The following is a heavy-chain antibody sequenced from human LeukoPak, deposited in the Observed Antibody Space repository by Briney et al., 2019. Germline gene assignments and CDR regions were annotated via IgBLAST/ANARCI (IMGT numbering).Heavy chain of an antibody. D-gene: IGHD2-15*01. J-gene: IGHJ4*02. CDR1: GFNFRSYA. CDR3: ARDSGRGGSCDY. V-gene: IGHV3-48*01. CDR2: ITSSSRTI. Sequence: GGSLRLSCAASGFNFRSYAMSWVRQAPGKGLEWVSHITSSSRTIYYADSVKGRFTISRDNAKNSLYLQMNSLRAEDTAVYYCARDSGRGGSCDYWGQGTLVTVSS.